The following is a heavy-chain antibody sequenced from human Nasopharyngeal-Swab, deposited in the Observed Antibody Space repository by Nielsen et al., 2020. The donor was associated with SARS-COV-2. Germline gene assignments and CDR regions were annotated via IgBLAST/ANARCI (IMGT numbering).Heavy chain of an antibody. CDR2: INPSSGGT. D-gene: IGHD6-19*01. CDR1: GYTFTGYY. V-gene: IGHV1-2*06. CDR3: AREPDSSGWYATSNWFDP. J-gene: IGHJ5*02. Sequence: ASVKVSCKASGYTFTGYYMHWVRQAPGQGLEWMGRINPSSGGTNYAQKFQGRVTMTRDTSISTAYMELSRLRSDDTAVYYCAREPDSSGWYATSNWFDPWGQGTLVTVSS.